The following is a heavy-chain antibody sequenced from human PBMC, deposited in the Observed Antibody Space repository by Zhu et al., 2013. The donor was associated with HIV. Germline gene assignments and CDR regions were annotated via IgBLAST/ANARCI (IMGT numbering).Heavy chain of an antibody. CDR2: ISSSGSTI. D-gene: IGHD3-9*01. J-gene: IGHJ4*02. V-gene: IGHV3-48*03. Sequence: EVQLVESGGGLVQPGGSLRLSCAASGFTFSSYEMNWVRQAPGKGLEWVSYISSSGSTIYYADSVKGRFTISRDNAKNSLYLQMNSLRAEDTAVYYCARGWQFDWLSCFDYWGQGTLVTVSS. CDR1: GFTFSSYE. CDR3: ARGWQFDWLSCFDY.